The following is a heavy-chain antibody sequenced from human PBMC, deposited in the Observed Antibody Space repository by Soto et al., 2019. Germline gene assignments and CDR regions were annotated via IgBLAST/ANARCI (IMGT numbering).Heavy chain of an antibody. J-gene: IGHJ4*02. CDR2: ISYDGGNK. V-gene: IGHV3-30-3*01. CDR1: GFTFSNYA. D-gene: IGHD3-22*01. Sequence: QVQLVESGGGVVQPGRSLRLSCAVSGFTFSNYAMHWVRQAPGKGLEWVAVISYDGGNKYYADSVKGRFTISRDNSKHTLYLQMNNLISEDTAVYYCARDPGYYDSSCSYFYYFDNWGQGTLVTVSS. CDR3: ARDPGYYDSSCSYFYYFDN.